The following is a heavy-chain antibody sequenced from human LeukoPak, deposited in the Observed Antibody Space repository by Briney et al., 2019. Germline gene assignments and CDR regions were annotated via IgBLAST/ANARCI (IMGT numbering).Heavy chain of an antibody. CDR2: IKQDGSEK. CDR1: GFTFSSYW. Sequence: GGSLRLSCAASGFTFSSYWISWVRQAPGKGLEWVANIKQDGSEKYYVDSVKGRFTISRDNAKNSLYLQMNSLRAEDTAVYYCARSGIQRWPTSSDYWGQGTLVTVSS. CDR3: ARSGIQRWPTSSDY. J-gene: IGHJ4*02. D-gene: IGHD5-18*01. V-gene: IGHV3-7*04.